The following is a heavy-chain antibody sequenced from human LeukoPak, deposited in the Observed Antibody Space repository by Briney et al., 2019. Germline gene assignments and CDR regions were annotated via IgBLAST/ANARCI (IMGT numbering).Heavy chain of an antibody. D-gene: IGHD6-19*01. CDR1: GFTFSSYA. V-gene: IGHV3-23*01. Sequence: GGSLRLSCAASGFTFSSYAMSWVRQTPGKGLEWVSAISGSGGSTYYADSVKGRFTISRDNSKNTLYLQMNSLRAEDTAVYYCATPGVWYSSGWFPLDYSGQGTLVTVSS. CDR2: ISGSGGST. J-gene: IGHJ4*02. CDR3: ATPGVWYSSGWFPLDY.